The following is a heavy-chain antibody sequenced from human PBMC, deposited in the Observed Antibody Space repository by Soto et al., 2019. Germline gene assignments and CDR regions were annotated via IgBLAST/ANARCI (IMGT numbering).Heavy chain of an antibody. Sequence: GGSLRLSCVASGFTFSGYSMSWIRQAPGKGLEWLAFIDSRGRTLSYADSVGGRFTISRDNAENSVYLQMDSLRADDTAVYYCARQAARNYIDSWGQGNSVTVSS. V-gene: IGHV3-11*01. CDR3: ARQAARNYIDS. D-gene: IGHD6-6*01. CDR2: IDSRGRTL. J-gene: IGHJ4*02. CDR1: GFTFSGYS.